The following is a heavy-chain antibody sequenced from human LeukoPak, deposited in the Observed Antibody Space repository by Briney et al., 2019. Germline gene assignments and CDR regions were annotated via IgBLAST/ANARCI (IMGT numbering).Heavy chain of an antibody. D-gene: IGHD6-6*01. Sequence: ASVKVSCKASGYTFTGYYMHWVRQAPGQGLEWMGWINPNSGGTNYAQKFQGRVTMTRDTSISTAYMELSRLRSDDTAVYYCARGEYSSSGAPDYWGQGTLVTVSS. V-gene: IGHV1-2*02. CDR2: INPNSGGT. CDR1: GYTFTGYY. CDR3: ARGEYSSSGAPDY. J-gene: IGHJ4*02.